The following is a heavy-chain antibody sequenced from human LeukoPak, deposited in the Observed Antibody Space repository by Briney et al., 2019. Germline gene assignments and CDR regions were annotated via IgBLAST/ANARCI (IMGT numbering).Heavy chain of an antibody. D-gene: IGHD5-18*01. CDR1: VGTFSHYG. CDR2: IIPILAIA. Sequence: GASVKVSYKACVGTFSHYGIRWVRQAPAQGLEWMGRIIPILAIANYTQKFQGRVRITADKSKTKAYMELSSLRSEDAAVYYWSRDLRGPAMATGPGYWGQGTLVTVSS. V-gene: IGHV1-69*04. CDR3: SRDLRGPAMATGPGY. J-gene: IGHJ4*02.